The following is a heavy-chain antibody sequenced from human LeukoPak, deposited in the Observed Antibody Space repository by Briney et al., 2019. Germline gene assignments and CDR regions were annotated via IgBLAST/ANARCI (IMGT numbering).Heavy chain of an antibody. CDR2: ISAYNGNT. D-gene: IGHD3-22*01. CDR3: ARAHRSYDSSGYYGSIDY. J-gene: IGHJ4*02. Sequence: GASVKVSCKASGYTFTSYGISWVRQAPGQGLEWMGWISAYNGNTNYAQKLQGRVTMTTDTSTSTAYMELRSLRSDDTAVYYCARAHRSYDSSGYYGSIDYWGQGTLVTVSS. CDR1: GYTFTSYG. V-gene: IGHV1-18*01.